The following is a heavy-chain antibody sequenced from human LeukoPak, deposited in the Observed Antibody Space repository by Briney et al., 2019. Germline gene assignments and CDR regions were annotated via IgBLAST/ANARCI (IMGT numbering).Heavy chain of an antibody. CDR1: GGSFSGYY. CDR2: INHSGST. V-gene: IGHV4-34*01. J-gene: IGHJ6*03. CDR3: ARGRGQRHYYYMDV. D-gene: IGHD2-2*01. Sequence: SETLSLTCAIYGGSFSGYYWSWIRQPPGKELEWIGEINHSGSTNYNPSLKSRVTISVDTSKNQFSLKLSSVTAADTAVYYCARGRGQRHYYYMDVWGKGTTVTVSS.